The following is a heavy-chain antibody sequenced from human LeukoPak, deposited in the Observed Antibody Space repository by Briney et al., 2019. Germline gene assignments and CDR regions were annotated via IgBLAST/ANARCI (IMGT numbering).Heavy chain of an antibody. J-gene: IGHJ3*02. CDR2: IYYSGST. CDR3: ARGVGYRDAFDI. V-gene: IGHV4-30-4*01. Sequence: SQTLSLTCTVSGGSISSGDYYWSWIRQPPGKGLEWIGYIYYSGSTYYNPSLKSRVTISVDTSKNQFSLKLSSVTAADTAVYYCARGVGYRDAFDIWGQGTMVTVFS. D-gene: IGHD1-26*01. CDR1: GGSISSGDYY.